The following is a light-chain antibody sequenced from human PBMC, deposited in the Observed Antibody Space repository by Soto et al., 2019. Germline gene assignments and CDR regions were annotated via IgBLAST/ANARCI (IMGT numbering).Light chain of an antibody. CDR2: NAS. CDR3: QHSENLPFT. Sequence: DIQMTQSPSSLSASVGDRVTIACQASQAIRNYLNWYQQKPGKAPKLLIYNASNLETGVPSRFSVGVSGTDFSFTISSLQPEDIATYYCQHSENLPFTFGPGTKVDIK. V-gene: IGKV1-33*01. CDR1: QAIRNY. J-gene: IGKJ3*01.